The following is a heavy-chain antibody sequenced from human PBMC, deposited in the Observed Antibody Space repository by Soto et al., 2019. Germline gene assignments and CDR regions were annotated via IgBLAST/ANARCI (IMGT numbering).Heavy chain of an antibody. CDR1: GFTFSSYS. CDR2: ISRSSTYI. Sequence: PGGSLSLSCAASGFTFSSYSMNWVRQAPGKGLEWVSSISRSSTYIYYADAVKGRFTISRDNAKNSLYLQMNSLRAEDTAVYYCARVPYTEEDATGGAGDYWGQGTLVTVSS. CDR3: ARVPYTEEDATGGAGDY. J-gene: IGHJ4*02. D-gene: IGHD3-16*01. V-gene: IGHV3-21*01.